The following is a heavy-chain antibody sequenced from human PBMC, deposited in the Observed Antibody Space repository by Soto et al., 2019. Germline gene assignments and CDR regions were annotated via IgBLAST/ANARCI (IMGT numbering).Heavy chain of an antibody. CDR3: AMEYCSSTSCYRDY. CDR1: GGTFSSYT. CDR2: IIPILGIA. Sequence: QVQLVQSGAEVKKPGSSVKVSCKASGGTFSSYTISWVRQAPGQGLEWMGRIIPILGIANYAQKFQGRVTLXAXKXXSTDYMELSSMRSEDTAVYYCAMEYCSSTSCYRDYWGQGTLVTVSS. J-gene: IGHJ4*02. V-gene: IGHV1-69*02. D-gene: IGHD2-2*02.